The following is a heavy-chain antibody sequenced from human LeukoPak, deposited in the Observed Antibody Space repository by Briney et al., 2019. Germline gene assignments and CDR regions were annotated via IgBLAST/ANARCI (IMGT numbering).Heavy chain of an antibody. V-gene: IGHV1-69*13. CDR2: IIPIFGTA. J-gene: IGHJ4*02. CDR1: GGTFSSYA. D-gene: IGHD5-18*01. CDR3: ASGYSYGLNDY. Sequence: SVKDSCKASGGTFSSYAISWVRQAPGQGLEWMGGIIPIFGTANYAQKFQGRVTITADESTSTAYMELSSLRSEDTAVYYCASGYSYGLNDYWGQGTLVTVSS.